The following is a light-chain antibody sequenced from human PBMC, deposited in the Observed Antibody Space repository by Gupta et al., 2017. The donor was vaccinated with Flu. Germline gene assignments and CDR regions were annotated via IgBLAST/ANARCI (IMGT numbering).Light chain of an antibody. CDR2: SAS. Sequence: SASTLLSGVTSRFNGSGSGTAFTLTITSLQPEDVATYYCQKYNGAPFTFGPGTKVQIK. V-gene: IGKV1-27*01. CDR3: QKYNGAPFT. J-gene: IGKJ3*01.